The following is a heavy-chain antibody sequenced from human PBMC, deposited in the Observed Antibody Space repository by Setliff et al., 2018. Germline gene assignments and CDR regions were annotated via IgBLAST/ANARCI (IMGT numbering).Heavy chain of an antibody. D-gene: IGHD3-16*01. CDR1: GGSISSSSYY. Sequence: PSETLSLTCTVSGGSISSSSYYWGWIRQPPGKGLEWIGSIYYSGSTYYNPSLKGRVTTSVDTSKNQFSLRLNSATAADTAVYYCARLRGAFDYWGQGTLVTVSS. V-gene: IGHV4-39*07. J-gene: IGHJ4*02. CDR3: ARLRGAFDY. CDR2: IYYSGST.